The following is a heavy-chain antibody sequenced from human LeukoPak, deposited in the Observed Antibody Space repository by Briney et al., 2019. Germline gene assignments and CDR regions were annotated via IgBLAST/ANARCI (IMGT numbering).Heavy chain of an antibody. Sequence: GGSLRLSCAASGFTFSSYSMNWVRQAPGKGLEWVSSISSSSSYIYYADSVKGRFTISRDNAKNSLYLQMNSLRAEDTAVYYCAKEFGGLWYYYYYMDVWGKGTTVTISS. V-gene: IGHV3-21*04. J-gene: IGHJ6*03. CDR3: AKEFGGLWYYYYYMDV. D-gene: IGHD2-21*01. CDR2: ISSSSSYI. CDR1: GFTFSSYS.